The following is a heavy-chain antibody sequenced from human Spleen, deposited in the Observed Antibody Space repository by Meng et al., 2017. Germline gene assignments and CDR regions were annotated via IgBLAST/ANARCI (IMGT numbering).Heavy chain of an antibody. CDR2: IKSKTDGGTT. J-gene: IGHJ6*02. Sequence: GGSLRLSCAASGFTFSNAWMSWVRQSPGKGLEWVGRIKSKTDGGTTDYAAPVKGRFTISRDDSKTTLNLQMNSLKTEDTAVYYCTTSVDIVATIGYYYGMDVWGQGTTVTVSS. D-gene: IGHD5-12*01. CDR3: TTSVDIVATIGYYYGMDV. V-gene: IGHV3-15*01. CDR1: GFTFSNAW.